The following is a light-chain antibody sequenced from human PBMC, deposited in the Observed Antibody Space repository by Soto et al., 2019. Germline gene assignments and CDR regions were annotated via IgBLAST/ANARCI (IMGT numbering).Light chain of an antibody. CDR1: SGSIASNY. CDR3: QSYDSSNLV. J-gene: IGLJ2*01. Sequence: FMLTQPHSVSESPGKTVTISCTRSSGSIASNYVQWYQQRPGSAPTTVIYEDNQRPSGVPDRFSGSIDSSSNSASLTISGLKTEDEADYYCQSYDSSNLVFGGVTKLTVL. CDR2: EDN. V-gene: IGLV6-57*04.